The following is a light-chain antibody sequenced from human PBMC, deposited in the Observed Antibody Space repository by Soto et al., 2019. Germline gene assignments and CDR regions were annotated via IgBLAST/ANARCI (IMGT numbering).Light chain of an antibody. CDR3: QQRSNWPPIT. CDR1: QSVSSN. J-gene: IGKJ5*01. V-gene: IGKV3-11*01. CDR2: DAS. Sequence: EIVLTQTPGTLSLSPGERATLSCRASQSVSSNLAWHQQKPGQAPRLLIYDASNRATGIPARFSGGGSGTDFTLTIDNLEPEDFAIYYCQQRSNWPPITFGQGTRLEIK.